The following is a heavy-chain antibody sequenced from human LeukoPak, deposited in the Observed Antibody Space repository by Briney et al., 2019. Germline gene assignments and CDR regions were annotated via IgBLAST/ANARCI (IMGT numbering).Heavy chain of an antibody. CDR1: GGSVINTNW. Sequence: PSGTLSLTCGVSGGSVINTNWWTGVRQPPGKGLEWIGEVHLDGRTNYNPSLESRLTMSVDVSENQVSLKLTSVTAADTAVYYCSRDLGGSYNDYWGQGTMVTVSS. CDR2: VHLDGRT. D-gene: IGHD1-26*01. J-gene: IGHJ4*02. CDR3: SRDLGGSYNDY. V-gene: IGHV4-4*02.